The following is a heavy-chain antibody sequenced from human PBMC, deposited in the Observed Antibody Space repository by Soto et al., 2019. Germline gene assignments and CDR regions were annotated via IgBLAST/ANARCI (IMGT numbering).Heavy chain of an antibody. J-gene: IGHJ6*02. V-gene: IGHV1-2*04. CDR2: INPNSGGT. Sequence: ASVKVSCKASGYTFTGYYMHWVRQAPGQGLEWMGWINPNSGGTNYAQKFQGWVTMTRDTSISTAYMELSRLRSDDTAVYYCARDGRDYYDFWSGYYTEVYGMDAWGQGTTVTVSS. D-gene: IGHD3-3*01. CDR1: GYTFTGYY. CDR3: ARDGRDYYDFWSGYYTEVYGMDA.